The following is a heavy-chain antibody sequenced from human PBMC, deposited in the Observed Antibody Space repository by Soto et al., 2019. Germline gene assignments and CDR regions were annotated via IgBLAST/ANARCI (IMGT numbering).Heavy chain of an antibody. J-gene: IGHJ4*02. D-gene: IGHD3-16*01. V-gene: IGHV3-21*04. CDR3: ATQGEEDTGH. CDR2: ISARSKYI. Sequence: GGSLRLSCVASGFTFSSNSMNWIRQAPGKGPEWVSSISARSKYIYYADSVKGRFSISRDNARNSLFLQMNSLRVEDTGMYYCATQGEEDTGHWGQGTLVTVSS. CDR1: GFTFSSNS.